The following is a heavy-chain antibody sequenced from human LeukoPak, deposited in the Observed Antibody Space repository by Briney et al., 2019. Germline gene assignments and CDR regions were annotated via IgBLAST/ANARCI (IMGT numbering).Heavy chain of an antibody. V-gene: IGHV3-30*19. J-gene: IGHJ4*02. CDR1: GFTFSSYG. CDR3: AKDNRDYYIDY. CDR2: ISYDGSNK. D-gene: IGHD3-10*01. Sequence: GGSLRLSCAASGFTFSSYGMHWVRQAPGKGLEWVAVISYDGSNKYYADSVKGRFTISRDNSKNTLYLQMNSLRAEDTAVYYCAKDNRDYYIDYWGQGTLVTVSS.